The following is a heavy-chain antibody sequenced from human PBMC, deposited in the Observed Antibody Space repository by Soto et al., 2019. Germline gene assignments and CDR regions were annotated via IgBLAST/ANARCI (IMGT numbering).Heavy chain of an antibody. CDR1: GFSISSSSW. D-gene: IGHD1-7*01. Sequence: SETLSLTCAVSGFSISSSSWWGWIRQPPGKGLEWIGYMSHSGLTYYNPSLESRVTMSLDTSRNLFSLRLTSVTADDTALYFCAKLRDGNWFDPWGQGTLVTVSS. CDR2: MSHSGLT. J-gene: IGHJ5*02. V-gene: IGHV4-28*01. CDR3: AKLRDGNWFDP.